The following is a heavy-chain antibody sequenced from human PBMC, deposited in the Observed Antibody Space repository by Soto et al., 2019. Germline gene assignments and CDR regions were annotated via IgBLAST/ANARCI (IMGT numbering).Heavy chain of an antibody. Sequence: TLSLTCTVSGGSISSGGYYWSWIRQHPGKGLEWIGYIYYSGSTYYNPSLKSRVTISVDTSKNQFSLKLSSVTAADTAVYYCARSPKDIGVVPAAIRSRWFDPWGQGTLVTVSS. D-gene: IGHD2-2*01. CDR3: ARSPKDIGVVPAAIRSRWFDP. V-gene: IGHV4-31*03. CDR1: GGSISSGGYY. J-gene: IGHJ5*02. CDR2: IYYSGST.